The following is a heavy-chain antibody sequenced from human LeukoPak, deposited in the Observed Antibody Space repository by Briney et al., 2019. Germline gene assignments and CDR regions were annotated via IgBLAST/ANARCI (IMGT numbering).Heavy chain of an antibody. Sequence: ASVKVSCKASGYTFTGYYIHWVRQAPGQGLEWMGWLNPNSGGTNYAQKFQGRVTMTRDTSISTAYMELSGLRYDDTAVYYCARGPDYGDYYDHYWGQGTLVTVSS. J-gene: IGHJ4*02. CDR1: GYTFTGYY. D-gene: IGHD4-17*01. CDR3: ARGPDYGDYYDHY. V-gene: IGHV1-2*02. CDR2: LNPNSGGT.